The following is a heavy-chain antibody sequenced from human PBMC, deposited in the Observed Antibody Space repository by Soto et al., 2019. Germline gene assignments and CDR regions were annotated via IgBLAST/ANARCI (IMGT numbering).Heavy chain of an antibody. CDR3: AREDGYNTGLSHNDY. D-gene: IGHD5-12*01. CDR1: GFTFSSYA. Sequence: GGSLRLSCAASGFTFSSYAMHWVRQAPGKGLEWVAVISYDGSNKYYADSVKGRFTISRDNSKNTLYLQMNSLRAEDTAVYYCAREDGYNTGLSHNDYWGQGTLVTVSS. J-gene: IGHJ4*02. CDR2: ISYDGSNK. V-gene: IGHV3-30-3*01.